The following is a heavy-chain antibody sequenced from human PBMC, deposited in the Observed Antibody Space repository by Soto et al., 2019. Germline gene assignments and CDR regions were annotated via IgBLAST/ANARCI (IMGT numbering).Heavy chain of an antibody. J-gene: IGHJ3*02. Sequence: GALVKGSRKASALNVYDLHGGRQAPGQGLEWMGRINPNTSVTNYAQRFQGRVTMTSDTSIPTAFMDRSNVDFDDSAVYYCALERQLNSLSEGFDIWGQGPMVTVSS. D-gene: IGHD6-13*01. CDR1: ALNVYD. CDR3: ALERQLNSLSEGFDI. V-gene: IGHV1-2*02. CDR2: INPNTSVT.